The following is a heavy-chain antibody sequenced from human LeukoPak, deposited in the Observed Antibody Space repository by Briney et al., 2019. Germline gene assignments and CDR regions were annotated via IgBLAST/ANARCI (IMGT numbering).Heavy chain of an antibody. J-gene: IGHJ5*02. CDR3: AKQGFGESLFDP. CDR1: GFTFSSYG. Sequence: GGSLRLSCAASGFTFSSYGMHWLRQAPGKGLEWVAVISYDGSNKYYADSVKGRFTISRDNSKNTLYLQMNSLRAEDTAVYYCAKQGFGESLFDPWGQGTLVTVSS. D-gene: IGHD3-10*01. CDR2: ISYDGSNK. V-gene: IGHV3-30*18.